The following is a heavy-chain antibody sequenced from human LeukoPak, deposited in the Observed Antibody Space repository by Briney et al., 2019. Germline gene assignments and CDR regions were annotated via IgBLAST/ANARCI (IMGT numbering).Heavy chain of an antibody. CDR1: GFTFNTYS. Sequence: GGSLRLSCAASGFTFNTYSMYWVRQAPGKGLEWVSGISKSGGSTYYADSVKGRFTISRDNSKNTLYLQMNSLRAEDTALYYCAKGLERESRLDSWGQGTLVTVSS. CDR2: ISKSGGST. J-gene: IGHJ4*02. CDR3: AKGLERESRLDS. D-gene: IGHD1-1*01. V-gene: IGHV3-23*01.